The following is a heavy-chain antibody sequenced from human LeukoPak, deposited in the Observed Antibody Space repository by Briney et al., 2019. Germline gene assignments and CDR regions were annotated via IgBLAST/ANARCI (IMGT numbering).Heavy chain of an antibody. CDR3: ARSYYDSSGYSCPDY. D-gene: IGHD3-22*01. Sequence: GGSLRLSCAASGFTFSSYSMNWVRRAPGKGLEWVSSISSSSSYIYYADSVKGRFTISRDNAKNSLYLQMNSLRAEDTAVYYCARSYYDSSGYSCPDYWGQGTLVTVSS. CDR1: GFTFSSYS. J-gene: IGHJ4*02. CDR2: ISSSSSYI. V-gene: IGHV3-21*01.